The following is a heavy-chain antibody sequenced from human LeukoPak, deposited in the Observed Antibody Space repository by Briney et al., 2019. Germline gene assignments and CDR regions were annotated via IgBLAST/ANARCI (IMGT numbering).Heavy chain of an antibody. CDR1: GFTFSNYA. J-gene: IGHJ4*02. CDR3: AKERSTDMGWFGELFE. CDR2: IRGSCGST. V-gene: IGHV3-23*01. D-gene: IGHD3-10*01. Sequence: GGSLRLSCAASGFTFSNYAMRWVRQAPGKGLEWVSGIRGSCGSTYYADSVKGRFTISRDNSKNTLYLQMNSLRAEDTAVYYCAKERSTDMGWFGELFEWGQGTLVTLSS.